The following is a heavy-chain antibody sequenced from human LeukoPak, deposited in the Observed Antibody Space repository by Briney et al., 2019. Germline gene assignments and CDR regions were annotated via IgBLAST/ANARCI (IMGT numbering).Heavy chain of an antibody. V-gene: IGHV3-23*01. J-gene: IGHJ4*02. CDR2: ISGSGVST. D-gene: IGHD2-21*01. Sequence: GGSLRLSCAASGFTFSSYAMSWVGRAPGKGLEWVSAISGSGVSTYYADSVKGRFTISRDNSKNTLYLQMNSLRAEDTAVYYRAKLKIVAGGYFDYWGQGTLVTVSS. CDR1: GFTFSSYA. CDR3: AKLKIVAGGYFDY.